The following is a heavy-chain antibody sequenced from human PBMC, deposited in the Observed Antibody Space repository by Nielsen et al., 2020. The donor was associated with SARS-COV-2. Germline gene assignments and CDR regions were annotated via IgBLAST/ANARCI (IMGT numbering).Heavy chain of an antibody. CDR2: INPNSAGP. V-gene: IGHV1-2*06. CDR3: ARDEYNYGYNWFDT. CDR1: GFPFSNFG. J-gene: IGHJ5*02. Sequence: ASVKVSCKTSGFPFSNFGFSWVRQAPGQGREWMGRINPNSAGPNYAQTFKGRVTLTTDTSISTAYLDLSWLRSDDTAVYYCARDEYNYGYNWFDTWGQGTLVTVSS. D-gene: IGHD5-18*01.